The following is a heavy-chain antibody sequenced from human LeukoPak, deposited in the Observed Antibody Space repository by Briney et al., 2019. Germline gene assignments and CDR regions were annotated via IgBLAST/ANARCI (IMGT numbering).Heavy chain of an antibody. D-gene: IGHD4-17*01. CDR1: GFTFSSYG. Sequence: GGSLRLSCAASGFTFSSYGMHWVRQAPGKGLEWVAVISYDGNNKYYADSVKGRFTISRDNSKNTLYLQMNSLRAEDTAVYYCAKDRDYGVDYWGQGTLVTVSS. CDR3: AKDRDYGVDY. CDR2: ISYDGNNK. J-gene: IGHJ4*02. V-gene: IGHV3-30*18.